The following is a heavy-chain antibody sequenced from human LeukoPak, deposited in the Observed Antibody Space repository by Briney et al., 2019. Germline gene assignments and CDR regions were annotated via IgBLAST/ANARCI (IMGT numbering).Heavy chain of an antibody. D-gene: IGHD6-25*01. CDR1: GVTFSDHW. J-gene: IGHJ3*02. Sequence: GGSLRLSCAASGVTFSDHWMSWVRQAPGKGLEWVANIKQYGSEKYYVDSVKGRFTISRDDAKNSLYLQMNSLRAEDTAVYYCARSLAAGFDIWGQGTMVTVSS. V-gene: IGHV3-7*04. CDR3: ARSLAAGFDI. CDR2: IKQYGSEK.